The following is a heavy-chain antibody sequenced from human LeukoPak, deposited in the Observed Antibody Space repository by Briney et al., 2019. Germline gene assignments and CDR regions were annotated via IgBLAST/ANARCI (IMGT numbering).Heavy chain of an antibody. CDR2: IIPIFGTA. Sequence: ASVKVSCKASGGTFSSYAISWVRQAPGQGLEWMGGIIPIFGTANYAQKFQGRVTITADESTSTAYMELSSLRSEDTAVYYCARDKVEDIVIIPSGMDVWGQGTTVTVSS. CDR1: GGTFSSYA. D-gene: IGHD2-2*01. CDR3: ARDKVEDIVIIPSGMDV. V-gene: IGHV1-69*13. J-gene: IGHJ6*02.